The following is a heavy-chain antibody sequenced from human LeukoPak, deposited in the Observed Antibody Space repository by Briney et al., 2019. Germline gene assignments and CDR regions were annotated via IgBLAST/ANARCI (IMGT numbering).Heavy chain of an antibody. V-gene: IGHV3-30*02. D-gene: IGHD3-10*01. Sequence: PGGSLRLSCAASGFTFSSYGMHWVRQAPGKGPEWVAFIRYDGSNKYYADSVKGRFTISRDNSKNTLYLQMNSLRAEDTAVYYCAKSGSYLNWFDPWGQGTLVTVSS. CDR2: IRYDGSNK. CDR1: GFTFSSYG. J-gene: IGHJ5*02. CDR3: AKSGSYLNWFDP.